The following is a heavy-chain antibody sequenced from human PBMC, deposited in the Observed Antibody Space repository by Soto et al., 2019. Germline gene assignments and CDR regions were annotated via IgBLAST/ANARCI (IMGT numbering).Heavy chain of an antibody. J-gene: IGHJ6*02. CDR2: MNPNSGNT. V-gene: IGHV1-8*01. CDR3: ARVPNYKTTYYYGSGSLRADYYYGMDV. Sequence: QVQLVQSGAEVKKPGASVKVSCKASGYTFTSYDINWVRQATGQGLEWMGWMNPNSGNTGYAQKFQGRVTMTRNTSISTAYMELSSLRSEDTAVYYCARVPNYKTTYYYGSGSLRADYYYGMDVWGQGTTVTVSS. CDR1: GYTFTSYD. D-gene: IGHD3-10*01.